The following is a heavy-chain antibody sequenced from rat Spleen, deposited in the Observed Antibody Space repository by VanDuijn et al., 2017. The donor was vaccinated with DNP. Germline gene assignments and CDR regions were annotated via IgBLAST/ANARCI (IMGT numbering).Heavy chain of an antibody. D-gene: IGHD1-9*01. CDR2: ISTSGGST. V-gene: IGHV5S23*01. CDR1: GFTFSNYD. J-gene: IGHJ2*01. Sequence: EVQLVESGGGLVQPGRSLKLSCAASGFTFSNYDMAWVRQAPTKGLEWVASISTSGGSTYYRDSVKGRFTVSRDNAKSTLYLQMDSLRSEDTATYYCARRYGYNVHYFDYWGQGVMVTVSS. CDR3: ARRYGYNVHYFDY.